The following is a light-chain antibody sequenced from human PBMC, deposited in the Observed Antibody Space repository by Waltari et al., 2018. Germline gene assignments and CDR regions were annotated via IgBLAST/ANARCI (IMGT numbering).Light chain of an antibody. V-gene: IGLV2-23*02. CDR2: EVT. Sequence: QSALTQPASVSGSPGQSITISCTGTSSDIGTYNLVSWYQQYPGKAPKLIICEVTKGPAGVSDRFSGSKSGSTASLTISGLQPEDEADYYCCSYVDSRTFEWVFGGGTKLTVL. CDR3: CSYVDSRTFEWV. CDR1: SSDIGTYNL. J-gene: IGLJ3*02.